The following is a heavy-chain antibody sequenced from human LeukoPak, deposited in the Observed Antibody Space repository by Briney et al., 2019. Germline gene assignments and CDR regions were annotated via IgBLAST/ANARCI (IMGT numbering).Heavy chain of an antibody. CDR3: ARDPRSATLGL. CDR1: GGPISSYY. V-gene: IGHV4-59*01. D-gene: IGHD3/OR15-3a*01. Sequence: PSETLSLTCTVSGGPISSYYWSWIRQPPGKGLEWIGYIHYSGSTNYNPSLKSRVTISVDTSKNQFSLKLSSVTAADTAVYYCARDPRSATLGLWGQGTLVTVSS. J-gene: IGHJ4*02. CDR2: IHYSGST.